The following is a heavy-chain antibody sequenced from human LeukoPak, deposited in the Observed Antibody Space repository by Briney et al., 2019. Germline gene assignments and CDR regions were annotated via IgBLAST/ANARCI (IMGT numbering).Heavy chain of an antibody. CDR1: GFTFTSSA. CDR2: IVVGSGNT. CDR3: ARGTRRSSSVDY. D-gene: IGHD6-6*01. Sequence: ASVKVSCKASGFTFTSSAVQWVRQARGQRLEWIGWIVVGSGNTNYAQKLQGRVTMTTDTSTSTAYMELRSLRSDDTAVYYCARGTRRSSSVDYWGQGTLVTVSS. V-gene: IGHV1-58*01. J-gene: IGHJ4*02.